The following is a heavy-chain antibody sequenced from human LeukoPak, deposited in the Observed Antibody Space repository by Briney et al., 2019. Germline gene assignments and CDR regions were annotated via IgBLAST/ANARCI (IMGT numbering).Heavy chain of an antibody. Sequence: PGGSLRLSCAASRFTVSSNYMTWARQAAGKGLEWVSVIYSGGSTYYADSVKGRFTIFRDNSKNTLYLQMNSLRAEDAAVYYCATIDYWGQGTLVTVSS. V-gene: IGHV3-66*01. CDR2: IYSGGST. CDR1: RFTVSSNY. J-gene: IGHJ4*02. CDR3: ATIDY.